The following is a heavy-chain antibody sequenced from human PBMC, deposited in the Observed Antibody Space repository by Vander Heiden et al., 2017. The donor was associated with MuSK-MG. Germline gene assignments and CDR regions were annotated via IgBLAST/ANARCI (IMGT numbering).Heavy chain of an antibody. D-gene: IGHD3-10*01. CDR3: ARGYYGAGSDTPRAFDI. J-gene: IGHJ3*02. Sequence: QVQLVQSGAEVKKPGASVKVSCKASGYTFTGYYMHWVRQAPGQGLEWMGRINPNSGGTNYAQKLQGRVTMTRDTSISTAYMEMSRLRSEETAVYYCARGYYGAGSDTPRAFDIWGQGTMVTVSS. V-gene: IGHV1-2*06. CDR1: GYTFTGYY. CDR2: INPNSGGT.